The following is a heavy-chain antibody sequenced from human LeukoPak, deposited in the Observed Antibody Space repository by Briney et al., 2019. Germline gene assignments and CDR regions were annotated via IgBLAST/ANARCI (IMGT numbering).Heavy chain of an antibody. V-gene: IGHV3-48*01. CDR2: ISSSSSTI. CDR1: GFTFSSYS. CDR3: ARVDLDYGARFDY. J-gene: IGHJ4*02. Sequence: GGSLRLSCAASGFTFSSYSMNWVRQAPGKGLEWVSYISSSSSTIYYADSVKGRFTISRDNAKNSLYLQMNSLRAEDTAVYYCARVDLDYGARFDYWGQGTLVTVSS. D-gene: IGHD4-17*01.